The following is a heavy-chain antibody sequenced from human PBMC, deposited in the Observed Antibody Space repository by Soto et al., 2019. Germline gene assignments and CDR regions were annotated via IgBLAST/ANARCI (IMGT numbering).Heavy chain of an antibody. CDR3: ARLYDGRGYYEPESDY. CDR2: INPSGGST. D-gene: IGHD3-22*01. Sequence: ASVKVSCKASGYTFTSYYMHWVRQAPGQGPEWMGIINPSGGSTSYAQKFQGRVTMTRDTSTSTVYMQLSSLRSEDTAVYYCARLYDGRGYYEPESDYWGQGTLVPVSS. V-gene: IGHV1-46*03. CDR1: GYTFTSYY. J-gene: IGHJ4*02.